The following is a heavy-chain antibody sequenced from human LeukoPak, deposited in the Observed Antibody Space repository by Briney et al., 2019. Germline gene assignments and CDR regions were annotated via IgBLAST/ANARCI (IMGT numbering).Heavy chain of an antibody. CDR3: AKVVDDSSGYYLSDAFDI. V-gene: IGHV3-23*01. CDR1: GFTFSSYA. D-gene: IGHD3-22*01. J-gene: IGHJ3*02. CDR2: ISGSGGST. Sequence: GGSLRLSCAASGFTFSSYAMSWVRQAPGKGLEWVSAISGSGGSTYYADSVKGRFTISRDNSKNTLYLQMNSLRAEDTAVYYCAKVVDDSSGYYLSDAFDIWGQGTMVTVSS.